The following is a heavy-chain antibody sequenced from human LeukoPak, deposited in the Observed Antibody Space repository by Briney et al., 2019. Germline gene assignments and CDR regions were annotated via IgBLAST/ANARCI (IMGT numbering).Heavy chain of an antibody. CDR2: IKSKTDGGTT. CDR3: STGFYCSGDSCYYGFFQH. D-gene: IGHD2-15*01. CDR1: GFTFSNVW. Sequence: GGSLRLSCVASGFTFSNVWMTWVRQAPGKGLEWVGRIKSKTDGGTTDYAAPVKGRFTISRDDSKNMLHLQMNSLKTEDTAVYYCSTGFYCSGDSCYYGFFQHWGQGTLVTVSS. V-gene: IGHV3-15*01. J-gene: IGHJ1*01.